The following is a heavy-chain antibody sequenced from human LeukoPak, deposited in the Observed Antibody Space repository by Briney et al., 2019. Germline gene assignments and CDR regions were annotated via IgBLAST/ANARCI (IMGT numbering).Heavy chain of an antibody. CDR2: IRYDGGNT. CDR3: AKHLFTGSYTSTFDY. CDR1: GFTFSSYG. V-gene: IGHV3-30*02. J-gene: IGHJ4*02. D-gene: IGHD1-26*01. Sequence: PGGTLRLSCAASGFTFSSYGMHWVRQAPGKGLEWVAFIRYDGGNTYYVDSAKGRFTISRDNSKNTQYLQMNSLRAEDTAVYYCAKHLFTGSYTSTFDYWGQGTLVTVSS.